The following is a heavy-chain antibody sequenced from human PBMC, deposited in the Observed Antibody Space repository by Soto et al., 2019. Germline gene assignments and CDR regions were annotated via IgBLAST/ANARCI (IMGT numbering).Heavy chain of an antibody. CDR3: ARAKKLLTSYFDY. J-gene: IGHJ4*02. CDR2: ISSGSNYI. V-gene: IGHV3-21*01. D-gene: IGHD1-26*01. Sequence: GGSLRLSCAASGFTFSTYSMSWVRQAPGKGLEWVSSISSGSNYIYYADSVRGRFTISRDNAKNSLYLQMNSLRAEDTAVYYCARAKKLLTSYFDYWGQGTLVTVSS. CDR1: GFTFSTYS.